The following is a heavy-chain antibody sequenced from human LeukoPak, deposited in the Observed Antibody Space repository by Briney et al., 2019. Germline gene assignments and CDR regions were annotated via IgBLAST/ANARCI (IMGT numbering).Heavy chain of an antibody. CDR1: GFTFSSYA. V-gene: IGHV3-30-3*02. CDR2: ISYDGSNK. CDR3: AKSRWETYAVRAFDI. D-gene: IGHD1-26*01. Sequence: PGESLRLSCAASGFTFSSYAMHWVRQAPGKGLEWVAVISYDGSNKYYADSVKGRFTISRDNPKNALYMQMNSLRAEDTAVYYCAKSRWETYAVRAFDIWGQGTMVTVSS. J-gene: IGHJ3*02.